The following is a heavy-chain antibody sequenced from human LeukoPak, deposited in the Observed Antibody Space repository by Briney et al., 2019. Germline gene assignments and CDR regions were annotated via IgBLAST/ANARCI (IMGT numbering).Heavy chain of an antibody. CDR1: GYTFTSYD. J-gene: IGHJ6*02. D-gene: IGHD2-2*02. Sequence: ASVKVSCKASGYTFTSYDINCVRQVTGQGLEWMGWMNPNSGNTGYAQKFQGRVTMTRNTSISTAYMELSSLRSEDTAVYYCARGGGCSSTSCYTRVGYYYYYGMDVWGQGTTVTVSS. CDR3: ARGGGCSSTSCYTRVGYYYYYGMDV. CDR2: MNPNSGNT. V-gene: IGHV1-8*01.